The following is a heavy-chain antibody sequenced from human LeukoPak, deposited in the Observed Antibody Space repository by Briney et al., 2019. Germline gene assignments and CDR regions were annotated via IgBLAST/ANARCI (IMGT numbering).Heavy chain of an antibody. CDR2: IYSGGST. CDR3: ASGGSYYYYGMDV. CDR1: GFTVSSNY. V-gene: IGHV3-53*01. Sequence: GGSLRLSCAASGFTVSSNYMSWVRQAPGKGLEWVSVIYSGGSTYYAASVKGRFTISRANSKNTLYLQMNSLRAEDTAVYYCASGGSYYYYGMDVWGQGTTVTVSS. D-gene: IGHD6-25*01. J-gene: IGHJ6*02.